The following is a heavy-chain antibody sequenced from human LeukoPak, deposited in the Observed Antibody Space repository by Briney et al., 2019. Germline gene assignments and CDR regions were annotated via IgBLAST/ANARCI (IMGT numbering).Heavy chain of an antibody. J-gene: IGHJ2*01. D-gene: IGHD3-10*01. CDR1: GGSIGSYY. CDR3: ARGTFAWYFDL. CDR2: IYYSGST. V-gene: IGHV4-59*01. Sequence: PSETLSLTCIVSGGSIGSYYWSWIRQPPGKGLEWIGHIYYSGSTDYNPSLRSRVTISVDTSKNQFSLKLSSVTAADTAVYYCARGTFAWYFDLWGRGTLVTVSS.